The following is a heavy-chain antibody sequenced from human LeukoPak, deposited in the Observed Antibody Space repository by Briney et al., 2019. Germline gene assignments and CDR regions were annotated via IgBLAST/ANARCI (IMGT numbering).Heavy chain of an antibody. CDR3: AKGHDASGSYGYFDY. CDR2: ISGGATRT. Sequence: PTGGSLRLSCAASGFIFHTYAMSWVRQAPGKGPVWVSAISGGATRTYYADSVTGRFTISRDNSKNTLYLQMNSLRVEDTAVYYCAKGHDASGSYGYFDYWGQGTLVTVSS. J-gene: IGHJ4*02. CDR1: GFIFHTYA. D-gene: IGHD3-10*01. V-gene: IGHV3-23*01.